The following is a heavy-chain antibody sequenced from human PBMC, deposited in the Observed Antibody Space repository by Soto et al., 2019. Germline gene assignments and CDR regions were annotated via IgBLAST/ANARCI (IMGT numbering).Heavy chain of an antibody. V-gene: IGHV1-69*01. CDR3: ARGWLRGGVGGPTGPIDN. J-gene: IGHJ4*02. Sequence: QVQLVQSGAEVKKPGSSVKVSGKAFEGTFSPYVLTWVLQAPGKGLEWMGEIIPIFGTARYAQTFRGRVTLTADASTNTAYMDLSTLRSEDTAVYYCARGWLRGGVGGPTGPIDNWGQGTLVTVSS. CDR1: EGTFSPYV. CDR2: IIPIFGTA. D-gene: IGHD6-19*01.